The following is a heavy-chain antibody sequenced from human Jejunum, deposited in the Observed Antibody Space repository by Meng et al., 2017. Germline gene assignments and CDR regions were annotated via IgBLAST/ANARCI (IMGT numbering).Heavy chain of an antibody. CDR2: ISFSGKT. J-gene: IGHJ4*02. V-gene: IGHV4-30-4*01. D-gene: IGHD1-26*01. CDR1: GGSISSGNYT. Sequence: QVQLQESGPGLVKPSQTLSLTCTVSGGSISSGNYTWSWIRQPPGKGLEWIGYISFSGKTSYNPSFKSRVTISLDTSKNHFSLTLTSVTVADTAGYYCARRIRGGSYLGWGQGTLVTVSS. CDR3: ARRIRGGSYLG.